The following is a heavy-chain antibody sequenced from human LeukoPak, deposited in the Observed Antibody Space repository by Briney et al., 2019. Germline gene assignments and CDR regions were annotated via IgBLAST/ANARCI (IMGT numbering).Heavy chain of an antibody. Sequence: ASVKVSCKASGYTFTSYAVHWVRQAPGQRLEWMGWINAGNGNRKYSQKFQGRVTVTRDTSASTVYMGLSSLRSEDTAVYYCARDLGYSYGDYWGQGTLVTVSS. CDR3: ARDLGYSYGDY. V-gene: IGHV1-3*01. CDR2: INAGNGNR. CDR1: GYTFTSYA. D-gene: IGHD5-18*01. J-gene: IGHJ4*02.